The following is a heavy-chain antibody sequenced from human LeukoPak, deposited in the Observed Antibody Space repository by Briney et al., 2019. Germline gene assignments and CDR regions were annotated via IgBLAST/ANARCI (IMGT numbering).Heavy chain of an antibody. D-gene: IGHD2-2*01. CDR1: GGSFSGYY. Sequence: PETLSLTCAVYGGSFSGYYWSWIRQPPGKGLEWIGEINHSGSTNYNPSLKSRVTISVDTSKNQFSLKLSSVTAADTAVYYCARFRGPGAYYFDYWGQGTLVTVSS. J-gene: IGHJ4*02. CDR3: ARFRGPGAYYFDY. CDR2: INHSGST. V-gene: IGHV4-34*01.